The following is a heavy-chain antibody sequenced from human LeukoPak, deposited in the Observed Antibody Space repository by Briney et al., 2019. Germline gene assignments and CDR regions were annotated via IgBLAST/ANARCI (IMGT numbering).Heavy chain of an antibody. J-gene: IGHJ4*02. CDR3: TREGGYDPFEY. CDR1: GITFNYYW. Sequence: GGCLRLSCAASGITFNYYWMHWVRQAPGKGLVWVSRIDADGSSATYAYSVKGRFTISRDNAKNTLYLQMDSLRAEDTAVYYCTREGGYDPFEYWGQGTLVTVSS. V-gene: IGHV3-74*01. D-gene: IGHD5-12*01. CDR2: IDADGSSA.